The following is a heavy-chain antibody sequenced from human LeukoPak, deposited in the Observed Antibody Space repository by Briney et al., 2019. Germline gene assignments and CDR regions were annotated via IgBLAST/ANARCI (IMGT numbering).Heavy chain of an antibody. CDR1: GGSFSGYY. CDR2: INHSGST. V-gene: IGHV4-34*01. Sequence: SETLPLTCAVYGGSFSGYYWSWIRQPPGKGLEWIGEINHSGSTNYNPSLKSRVTISVDTSKNQFSLKLSSVTAADTAVYYCARASPRYYGSGSQGGYFDYWGQGTLVTVSS. D-gene: IGHD3-10*01. J-gene: IGHJ4*02. CDR3: ARASPRYYGSGSQGGYFDY.